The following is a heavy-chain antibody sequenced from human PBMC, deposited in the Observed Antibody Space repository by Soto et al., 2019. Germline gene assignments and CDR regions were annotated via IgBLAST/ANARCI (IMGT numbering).Heavy chain of an antibody. CDR3: AKDRGEVGVLVAATAWYFDL. V-gene: IGHV3-30*18. CDR2: ISYDGSNK. J-gene: IGHJ2*01. Sequence: QVQLVESGGGVVQPGRSLRLSCAASGFTFSSYGMHWVRQAPGKGLEWVAVISYDGSNKYYADSVKGRFTISRDNSKNTLYLQMNSLRAEDTAVYYCAKDRGEVGVLVAATAWYFDLWGRGTLGTVSS. D-gene: IGHD2-15*01. CDR1: GFTFSSYG.